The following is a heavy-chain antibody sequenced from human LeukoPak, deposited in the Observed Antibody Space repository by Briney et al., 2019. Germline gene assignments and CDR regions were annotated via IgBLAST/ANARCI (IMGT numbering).Heavy chain of an antibody. CDR3: ARDYRYYYDSSGFALSGAFDI. CDR1: GGSISSGGYY. D-gene: IGHD3-22*01. V-gene: IGHV4-31*03. J-gene: IGHJ3*02. Sequence: SQTLSLTCTVSGGSISSGGYYWSWIRQHPGKGLEWIGYIYYSGSTYYNPSLKSRVTISVDTSKNQFSLKLSSVTAADTAVYYCARDYRYYYDSSGFALSGAFDIWGQGTMVTVSS. CDR2: IYYSGST.